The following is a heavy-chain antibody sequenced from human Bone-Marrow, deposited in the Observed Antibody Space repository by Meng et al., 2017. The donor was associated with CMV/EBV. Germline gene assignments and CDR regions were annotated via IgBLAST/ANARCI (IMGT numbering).Heavy chain of an antibody. V-gene: IGHV3-21*01. CDR2: ISSSSSYI. CDR3: ARDPVRWNDDLSFDY. CDR1: GFTFSSYS. J-gene: IGHJ4*02. D-gene: IGHD1-1*01. Sequence: GESLKISCAASGFTFSSYSMNWVRQAPGKGLEWVSSISSSSSYIYYADSVKGRFTTSRDNAKNSLYLQMNSLRAEDTAVYYCARDPVRWNDDLSFDYWGQGMLVTVSS.